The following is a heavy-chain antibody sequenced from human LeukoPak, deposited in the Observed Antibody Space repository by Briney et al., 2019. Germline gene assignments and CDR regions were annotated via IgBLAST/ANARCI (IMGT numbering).Heavy chain of an antibody. J-gene: IGHJ5*02. D-gene: IGHD6-13*01. V-gene: IGHV4-59*01. CDR3: ARGGYTNWFDP. Sequence: SETLSLTCTVSGGSISSYYWSWIRQPPGKGLEWIGYIYYSGSTNYNPSLKSRVTISVDTSTKQFSLKLSSVTAADTAVYYCARGGYTNWFDPWGQGTLVTVSS. CDR1: GGSISSYY. CDR2: IYYSGST.